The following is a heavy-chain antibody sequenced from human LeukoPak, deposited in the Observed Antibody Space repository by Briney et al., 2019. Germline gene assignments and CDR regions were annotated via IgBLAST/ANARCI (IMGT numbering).Heavy chain of an antibody. CDR3: ARGMRGVIRSFDY. Sequence: SVKVSCKASGGTFSSYTISWVRQAPGQGLEWMGRIIPILGIANYAQKVQGRVTITADKSTSTAYMELSSLRSEDTAVYYCARGMRGVIRSFDYWGQGTLVTVSS. CDR2: IIPILGIA. CDR1: GGTFSSYT. J-gene: IGHJ4*02. D-gene: IGHD3-10*01. V-gene: IGHV1-69*02.